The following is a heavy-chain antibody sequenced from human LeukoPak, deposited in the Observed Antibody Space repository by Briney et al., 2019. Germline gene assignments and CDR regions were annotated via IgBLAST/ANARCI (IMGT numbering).Heavy chain of an antibody. J-gene: IGHJ6*03. V-gene: IGHV3-7*01. CDR3: ARVPSLEKYYDFWSGYYYYYMDV. Sequence: PGGSLRLSCAASGFTFSSYWMSWVRQAPGKGLEWVANIKQDGSEKYYVDSVKGRFTISRDNAKNSLYLQMNSLRAEDTAVYYCARVPSLEKYYDFWSGYYYYYMDVWGKGTTVTVSS. D-gene: IGHD3-3*01. CDR1: GFTFSSYW. CDR2: IKQDGSEK.